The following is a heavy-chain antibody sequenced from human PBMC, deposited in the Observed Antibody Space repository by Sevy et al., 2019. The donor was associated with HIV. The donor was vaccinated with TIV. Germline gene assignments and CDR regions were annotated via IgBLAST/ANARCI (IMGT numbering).Heavy chain of an antibody. CDR2: ISWNSGSI. D-gene: IGHD3-10*01. CDR3: AGSGSYYRPFDY. Sequence: GGSLRLSCAASGFTFDDYVMHWVRQAPGKGLEWVSGISWNSGSIGYADSVKGRFTISRDNAKNSLYLQMNSLRAEDTALYYCAGSGSYYRPFDYWGQGTLVTVSS. CDR1: GFTFDDYV. V-gene: IGHV3-9*01. J-gene: IGHJ4*02.